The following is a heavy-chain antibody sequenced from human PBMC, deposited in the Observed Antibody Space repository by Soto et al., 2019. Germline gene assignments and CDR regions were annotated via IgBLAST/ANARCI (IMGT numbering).Heavy chain of an antibody. CDR2: INHSGST. J-gene: IGHJ3*02. V-gene: IGHV4-34*01. D-gene: IGHD3-9*01. CDR3: ARGLYDILTPDAFDI. CDR1: GGSFSGYY. Sequence: QVQLQQWGAGLLKPSETLSLTCAVYGGSFSGYYWSWIRQPPGKGLEWIGEINHSGSTNYNPSLKSRVTISVDTSKNQFSLKLSSVTAADTAVYYCARGLYDILTPDAFDIWGQGTMVTVSS.